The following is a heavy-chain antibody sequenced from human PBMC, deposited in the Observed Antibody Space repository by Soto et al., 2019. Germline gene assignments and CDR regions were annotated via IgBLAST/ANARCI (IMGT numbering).Heavy chain of an antibody. D-gene: IGHD3-22*01. Sequence: ASVKVSCKASGYTFTSNYMHWVRQAPGQGPEWMGIVNPSDGYTNYAQKFQGRVTMTRDTSTSTVYMELSSLGSEDTAVYYCAIGQRGSSGYKFDDWGQGSLVTVSS. V-gene: IGHV1-46*01. J-gene: IGHJ4*02. CDR2: VNPSDGYT. CDR3: AIGQRGSSGYKFDD. CDR1: GYTFTSNY.